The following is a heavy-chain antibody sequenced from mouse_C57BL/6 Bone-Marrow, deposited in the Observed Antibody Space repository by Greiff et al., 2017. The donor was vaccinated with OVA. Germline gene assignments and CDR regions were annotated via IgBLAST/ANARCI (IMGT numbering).Heavy chain of an antibody. V-gene: IGHV1-81*01. D-gene: IGHD1-1*01. CDR3: DLITTVVADY. J-gene: IGHJ2*01. CDR2: IYPRSGNT. Sequence: VKVVESGAELARPGASVKLSCKASGYTFTSYGISWVKQRTGQGLEWIGEIYPRSGNTYYKEKFKGKATLTAATSSSTASMELRSLTSADSAVYFCDLITTVVADYWGQGTTLTVSS. CDR1: GYTFTSYG.